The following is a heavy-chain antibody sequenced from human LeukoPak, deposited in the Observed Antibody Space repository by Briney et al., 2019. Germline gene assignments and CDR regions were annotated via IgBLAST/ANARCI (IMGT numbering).Heavy chain of an antibody. Sequence: GGSLRLSCAASGFTFSSYAMHWVRQAPGKGLEYVSAISSNGGSTYYANSVKGRFTISRDNSKNTLYLQMGSLRAEDMAVYYCARPITMIVVGQDAFDIWGQGTMVTVSS. J-gene: IGHJ3*02. CDR1: GFTFSSYA. CDR2: ISSNGGST. D-gene: IGHD3-22*01. V-gene: IGHV3-64*01. CDR3: ARPITMIVVGQDAFDI.